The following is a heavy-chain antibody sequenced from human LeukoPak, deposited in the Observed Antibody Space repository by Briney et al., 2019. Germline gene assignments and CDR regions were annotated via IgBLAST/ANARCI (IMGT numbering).Heavy chain of an antibody. Sequence: ASVKVSCKASGYTFSSYDVNWVRQATGQGLEWMGWMNPNSGNTGYAQKLQGRVTITRNTSITTAYMELSGLTSEDTAVYYCASYSGYAQWGQGTLVTVSS. D-gene: IGHD5-12*01. CDR3: ASYSGYAQ. CDR1: GYTFSSYD. V-gene: IGHV1-8*03. CDR2: MNPNSGNT. J-gene: IGHJ4*02.